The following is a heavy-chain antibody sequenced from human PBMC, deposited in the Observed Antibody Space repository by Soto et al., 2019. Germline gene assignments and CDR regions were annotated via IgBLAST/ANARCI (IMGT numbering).Heavy chain of an antibody. V-gene: IGHV3-30*03. Sequence: GGSLRLSCADSGFTFSSYGMHWVRQAPGKGLEWVAVISYDGSNKYYADSVKGRFTISRDNSKNTLSLQMNSLRAEDTAVYYCARDQAHSYNYDGMDVWGQGTTVTVSS. CDR3: ARDQAHSYNYDGMDV. J-gene: IGHJ6*02. CDR2: ISYDGSNK. CDR1: GFTFSSYG.